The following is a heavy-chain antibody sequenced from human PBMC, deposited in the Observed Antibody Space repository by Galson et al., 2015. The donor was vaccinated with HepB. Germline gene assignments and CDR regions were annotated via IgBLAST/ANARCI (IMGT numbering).Heavy chain of an antibody. CDR3: ATSPDSNWGPLAFDY. Sequence: SVKVSCKASGYTFMGYYIHWVRQAPGQGLEWMGWINPNNDGTNYQQRFQGRVTMASDTSISTAYIDLSRLTSDGTAVYYCATSPDSNWGPLAFDYWGQGTLVTVSS. V-gene: IGHV1-2*02. CDR1: GYTFMGYY. CDR2: INPNNDGT. D-gene: IGHD7-27*01. J-gene: IGHJ4*02.